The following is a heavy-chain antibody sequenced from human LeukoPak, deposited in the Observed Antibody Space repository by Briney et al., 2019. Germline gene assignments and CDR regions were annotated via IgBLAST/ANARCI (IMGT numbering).Heavy chain of an antibody. CDR1: GFTFSDHH. D-gene: IGHD3-22*01. J-gene: IGHJ4*02. V-gene: IGHV3-72*01. CDR2: SKNKANAYST. Sequence: GGSLRLSCAVSGFTFSDHHMDWVRQAPGKGLEWIGRSKNKANAYSTVYAASVKGRFTFSRDDPKNSLYLQMDSLKDEETAVYYCSRIFYHGSTGYYPDNWGQGTLVTVSS. CDR3: SRIFYHGSTGYYPDN.